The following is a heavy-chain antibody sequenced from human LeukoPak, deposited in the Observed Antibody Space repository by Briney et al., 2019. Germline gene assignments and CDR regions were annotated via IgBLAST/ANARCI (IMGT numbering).Heavy chain of an antibody. CDR2: IYSDGST. CDR1: RFTFSSFG. J-gene: IGHJ5*02. Sequence: QSGGSLRLSCAASRFTFSSFGMSWVRQAPGKGLEWVSVIYSDGSTRYADSVKGRFIISRDNSKNTLFLQMNSLRAEDTAVYYCARESAPRPAAGPNWLDPWGQGTLVTVSS. V-gene: IGHV3-66*01. CDR3: ARESAPRPAAGPNWLDP. D-gene: IGHD6-13*01.